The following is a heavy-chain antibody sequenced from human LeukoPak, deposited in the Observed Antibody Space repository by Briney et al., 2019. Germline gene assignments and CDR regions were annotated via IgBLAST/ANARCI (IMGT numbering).Heavy chain of an antibody. CDR2: IRSKAYGGTT. V-gene: IGHV3-49*04. J-gene: IGHJ6*03. Sequence: GGSLRLSCAASGFTVRSNYMSWVRQAPGKGLEWVGFIRSKAYGGTTEYAASVKGRFTISRDDSKSIAYLQMNSLKTEDTAVYYCTRAQPGVAVAGTWGYYYYYYIDVWGKGTTVTISS. D-gene: IGHD6-19*01. CDR1: GFTVRSNY. CDR3: TRAQPGVAVAGTWGYYYYYYIDV.